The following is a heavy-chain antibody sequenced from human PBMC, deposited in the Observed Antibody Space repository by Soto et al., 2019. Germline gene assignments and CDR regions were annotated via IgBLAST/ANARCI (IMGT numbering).Heavy chain of an antibody. J-gene: IGHJ3*02. CDR3: AYSWFLGRDAFDI. CDR2: ISYDGSNK. CDR1: GFTFSSYG. D-gene: IGHD2-8*02. V-gene: IGHV3-30*03. Sequence: GGSLRLSCAASGFTFSSYGMHWVRQAPGKGLEWVAVISYDGSNKYYADSVKGRFTISRDNSKNTLYLQMNSLRAEDTAVYYCAYSWFLGRDAFDIWGQGTMVTVSS.